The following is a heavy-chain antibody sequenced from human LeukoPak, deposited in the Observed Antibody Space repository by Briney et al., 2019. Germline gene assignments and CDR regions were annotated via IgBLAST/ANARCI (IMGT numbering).Heavy chain of an antibody. CDR3: ATPRGSYLWATDIDN. CDR2: INPNSGDT. J-gene: IGHJ4*02. CDR1: GYTFTGYY. D-gene: IGHD3-16*01. V-gene: IGHV1-2*02. Sequence: GASVKVSCKASGYTFTGYYIHWVRQAPGKRLEWMGWINPNSGDTKYSQKFQGRVTMTRDTSLRPVYMELSRLGSEDTAGYYRATPRGSYLWATDIDNWGQGTLVTVSS.